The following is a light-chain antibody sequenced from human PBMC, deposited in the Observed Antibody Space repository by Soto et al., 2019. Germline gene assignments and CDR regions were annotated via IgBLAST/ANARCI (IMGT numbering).Light chain of an antibody. Sequence: QSALTQPASVSGSPGHSITISCTGTSSDVGGYNFVTWYQLYPGKAPKLIIHDVTRRPSGVSNRFSGSKSGTTASLTISGLQAEDEADYFCCSYASSTSYVFGTGTKVTVL. J-gene: IGLJ1*01. V-gene: IGLV2-14*03. CDR1: SSDVGGYNF. CDR3: CSYASSTSYV. CDR2: DVT.